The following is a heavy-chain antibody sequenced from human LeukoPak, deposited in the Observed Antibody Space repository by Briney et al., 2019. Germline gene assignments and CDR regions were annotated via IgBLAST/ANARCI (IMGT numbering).Heavy chain of an antibody. J-gene: IGHJ6*02. D-gene: IGHD3-10*01. CDR2: ISYDGSNK. CDR1: GFNLSSYG. CDR3: AKDSSSGSSYYFNGMEV. V-gene: IGHV3-30*18. Sequence: GGSLRLSCTASGFNLSSYGLHWVRQAPGKGLEWVAVISYDGSNKYYGDSVKGRFAISRDNSKNTLYLQVNSVRIDDTAVYYCAKDSSSGSSYYFNGMEVWGLGTTVTVSS.